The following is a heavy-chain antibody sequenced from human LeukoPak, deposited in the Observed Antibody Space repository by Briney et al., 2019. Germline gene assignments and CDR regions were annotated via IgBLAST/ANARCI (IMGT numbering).Heavy chain of an antibody. CDR1: GGSISSYY. CDR2: IYYSGST. D-gene: IGHD3-22*01. J-gene: IGHJ6*03. V-gene: IGHV4-59*12. CDR3: ARDFDSSGYGDFYFYMDV. Sequence: KPSETLSLTYTVSGGSISSYYWSWIRQPPGKGLEWIGYIYYSGSTNYNPSLKSRVTISVDTSKNQFSLKLTSVTAADTAVYYCARDFDSSGYGDFYFYMDVWGKGTTVTISS.